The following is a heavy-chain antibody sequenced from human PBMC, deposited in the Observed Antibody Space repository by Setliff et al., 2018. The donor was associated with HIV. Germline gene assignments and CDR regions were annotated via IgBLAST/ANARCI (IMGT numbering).Heavy chain of an antibody. D-gene: IGHD6-13*01. CDR3: ARGDHRIIAAAGSGWFDP. J-gene: IGHJ5*02. CDR1: GGSFSGYF. Sequence: SETLSLTCAVYGGSFSGYFWSWIRQPPQKSLEWIGEINHSGDTNYNPSLKSRVTISVDTSKNQFSLKLTSVTAADTALYYCARGDHRIIAAAGSGWFDPWGQGTLVTVSS. CDR2: INHSGDT. V-gene: IGHV4-34*01.